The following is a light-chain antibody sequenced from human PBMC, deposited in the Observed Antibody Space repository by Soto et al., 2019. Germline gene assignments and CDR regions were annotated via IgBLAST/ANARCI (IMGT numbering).Light chain of an antibody. V-gene: IGKV1-39*01. CDR2: AAS. Sequence: DVQMTQSPFFLSTSVGDTIAITCRASQPISTYLNWYQHKHGKAPKILIRAASLLQPGVPSRFSGSGSGTHFTLTISNLLPDDCATYFCHQTYTTPLYTFGQGTHLDI. CDR3: HQTYTTPLYT. J-gene: IGKJ2*01. CDR1: QPISTY.